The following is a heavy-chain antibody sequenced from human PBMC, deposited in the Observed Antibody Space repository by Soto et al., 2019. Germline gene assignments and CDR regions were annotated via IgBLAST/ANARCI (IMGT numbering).Heavy chain of an antibody. CDR2: IIPIFGPA. D-gene: IGHD6-19*01. Sequence: QVQLVQSGAAVTKPGSSVRVSCKSSGGTFSTYAISWVRQAPGQGLEWMGGIIPIFGPAKYAQKFRGRGNITADESTSTAYMELSSLRSEETAVYYCAGGRRGAYTKIAVHLYDGMDVWGQGTTVTVSS. V-gene: IGHV1-69*01. CDR3: AGGRRGAYTKIAVHLYDGMDV. CDR1: GGTFSTYA. J-gene: IGHJ6*02.